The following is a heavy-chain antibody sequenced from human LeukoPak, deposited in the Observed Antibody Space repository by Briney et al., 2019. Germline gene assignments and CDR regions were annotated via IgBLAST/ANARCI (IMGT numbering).Heavy chain of an antibody. D-gene: IGHD2-2*02. Sequence: SQTLSLTCAVYGGSFSGYYWSWIRQPPGKGLEWIGEINHSGSTNYNPPLKSRVTISVDTSKNQFSLKLSSVTAADTAVYYCARGGRLVVVPAAIGGWFDPWGQGTLVTVSS. V-gene: IGHV4-34*01. J-gene: IGHJ5*02. CDR2: INHSGST. CDR3: ARGGRLVVVPAAIGGWFDP. CDR1: GGSFSGYY.